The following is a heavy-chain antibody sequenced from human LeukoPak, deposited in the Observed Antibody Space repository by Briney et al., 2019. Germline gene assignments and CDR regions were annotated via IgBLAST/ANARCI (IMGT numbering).Heavy chain of an antibody. V-gene: IGHV3-7*04. CDR3: ARWSGIRHSVDY. J-gene: IGHJ4*02. Sequence: GGSLRLSCAASGFTFSSYWMTWVRQAPGTGLQWVANINQDGSETHYLDSVKGRFTTSRDDAKSSLYLQMNSLRVEDAAVYYCARWSGIRHSVDYWGQGTLVTVSS. CDR1: GFTFSSYW. CDR2: INQDGSET. D-gene: IGHD3-3*01.